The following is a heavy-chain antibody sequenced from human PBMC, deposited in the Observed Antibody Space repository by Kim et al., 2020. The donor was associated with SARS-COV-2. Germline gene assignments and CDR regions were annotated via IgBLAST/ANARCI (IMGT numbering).Heavy chain of an antibody. J-gene: IGHJ5*02. D-gene: IGHD5-12*01. V-gene: IGHV4-4*02. CDR1: GGSISSSNW. CDR3: ARDWYSGYDRGGINWFDP. Sequence: SETLSLTCAVSGGSISSSNWWSWVRQPPGKGLEWIGEIYHSGSTNYNPSLKSRVTISVDKSKNQFSLKLSSGTAADTAVYYCARDWYSGYDRGGINWFDPWGQGTLVTVSS. CDR2: IYHSGST.